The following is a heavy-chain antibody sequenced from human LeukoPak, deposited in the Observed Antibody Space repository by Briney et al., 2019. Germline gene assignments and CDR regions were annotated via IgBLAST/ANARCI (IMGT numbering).Heavy chain of an antibody. Sequence: PGASLRLSCAASGFTFSSYAVSWVRQAPGKGLEWVSAISGSGGSTYYADSVKGRFTISRDNSKNTLYLQMNSLRAEDTAVYYCAKGYRFLEWLQDYWGQGTLVTVSS. J-gene: IGHJ4*02. CDR3: AKGYRFLEWLQDY. CDR1: GFTFSSYA. CDR2: ISGSGGST. V-gene: IGHV3-23*01. D-gene: IGHD3-3*01.